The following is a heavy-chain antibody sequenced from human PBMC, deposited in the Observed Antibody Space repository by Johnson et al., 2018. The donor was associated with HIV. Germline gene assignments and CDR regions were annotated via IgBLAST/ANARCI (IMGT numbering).Heavy chain of an antibody. CDR1: GFTFSDYY. V-gene: IGHV3-11*04. Sequence: QVQLVESGGGLVKPGGSLRLSCAASGFTFSDYYMSWIRQAPGKGLEWVSYIRSSGSTIYYADSVKGRLTISRDNSKNTLYLQMNSLRAEDTAVYYCAKDKAVVTALYDAFDIWGQGTMVTVSS. D-gene: IGHD2-21*02. CDR2: IRSSGSTI. J-gene: IGHJ3*02. CDR3: AKDKAVVTALYDAFDI.